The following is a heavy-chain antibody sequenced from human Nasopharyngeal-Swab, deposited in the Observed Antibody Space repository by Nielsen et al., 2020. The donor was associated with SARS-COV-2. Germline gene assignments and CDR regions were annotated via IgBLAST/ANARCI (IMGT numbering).Heavy chain of an antibody. CDR2: ISSSGDYI. CDR1: GFTFSIYT. V-gene: IGHV3-21*01. CDR3: TRDTPAMFAY. Sequence: GESLKISCAAPGFTFSIYTMNWVRQAPGKGLEWVSAISSSGDYIYHAASVKGRFTISRDNAKNSLYLQMNSLRAEDTAVYYCTRDTPAMFAYWGQGRLVTVSS. J-gene: IGHJ4*02.